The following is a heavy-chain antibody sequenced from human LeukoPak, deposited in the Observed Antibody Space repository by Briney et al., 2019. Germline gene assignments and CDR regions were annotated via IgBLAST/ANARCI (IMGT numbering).Heavy chain of an antibody. J-gene: IGHJ4*02. CDR1: GFTFSSYW. V-gene: IGHV3-7*01. CDR2: IKQDGSEK. CDR3: ARGGAYYYDSSGSLGGDY. Sequence: PGGSLRLSCAASGFTFSSYWMSWVRQAPGKGLEWVANIKQDGSEKYYVDSVKGRFTISRDNAKNSLYLQMNSLRAEDTAVYYCARGGAYYYDSSGSLGGDYWGQGTLVTVSS. D-gene: IGHD3-22*01.